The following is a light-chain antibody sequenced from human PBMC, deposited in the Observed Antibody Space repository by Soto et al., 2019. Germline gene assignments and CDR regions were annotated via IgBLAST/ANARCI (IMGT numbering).Light chain of an antibody. CDR2: GAS. CDR3: QQYGSSP. Sequence: EIVLTQSPGTLSLSPGERATLSCRASQSVSRSYLAWYQQKPGQAPRLLIYGASSRATGIPDRFSGSGSGTDFTLTISRLEPEGFAVYYCQQYGSSPFGQGTKLEIK. V-gene: IGKV3-20*01. CDR1: QSVSRSY. J-gene: IGKJ2*01.